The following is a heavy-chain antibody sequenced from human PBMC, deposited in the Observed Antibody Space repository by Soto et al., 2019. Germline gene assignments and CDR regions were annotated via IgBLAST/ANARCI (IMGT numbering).Heavy chain of an antibody. Sequence: QVQLQESGPGLVKPSQTLSLTCTVSGGSISSGDYYWSWIRQPPGKGLERIGYVYYRGSTYYNPSLKRRVTISVDTSKNQFSLKLSSVTAADTAVYYCARDTGRYYYDSSGYSPAWGQGTLVTVSS. V-gene: IGHV4-30-4*01. CDR1: GGSISSGDYY. D-gene: IGHD3-22*01. CDR2: VYYRGST. J-gene: IGHJ4*02. CDR3: ARDTGRYYYDSSGYSPA.